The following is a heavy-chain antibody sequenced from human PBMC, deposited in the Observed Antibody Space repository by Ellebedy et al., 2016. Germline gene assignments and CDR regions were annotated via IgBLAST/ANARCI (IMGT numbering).Heavy chain of an antibody. V-gene: IGHV3-23*01. CDR2: ISGGGDKT. Sequence: GGSLRLSXAASGFTFSNFFMSWVRQAPGKGLEWVSTISGGGDKTDFADSVKGRFTISRDNSKNTLYLRMNSLRAEDTAVYYCRQGHYADYWGQGTLVTVSS. CDR1: GFTFSNFF. CDR3: RQGHYADY. J-gene: IGHJ4*02.